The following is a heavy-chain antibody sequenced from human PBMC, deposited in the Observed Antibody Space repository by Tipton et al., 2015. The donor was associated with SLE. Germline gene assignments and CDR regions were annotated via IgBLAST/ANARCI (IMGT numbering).Heavy chain of an antibody. CDR1: GFTFSSYG. J-gene: IGHJ4*02. CDR3: ARDSSSWRAFDY. Sequence: GSLRLSCAASGFTFSSYGMHWVRRAPGKGLEWVAFIRSHGSNKYYADSVKGRFTISRDNSKNTLYLQMNSLRAEDTAVYYCARDSSSWRAFDYWGQGTLVTVSS. D-gene: IGHD6-13*01. CDR2: IRSHGSNK. V-gene: IGHV3-30*02.